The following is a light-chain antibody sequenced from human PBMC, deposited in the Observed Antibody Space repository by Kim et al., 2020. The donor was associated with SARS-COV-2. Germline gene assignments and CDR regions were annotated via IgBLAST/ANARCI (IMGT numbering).Light chain of an antibody. Sequence: SATVGDRVTLTCQASQDIKNHLNWYQQKPGKAPKVLIYDVANLETGVPSRFSGSGSGTDFTFTISSLQPEDIVTYYCQQYENKLTFGGGTKVDIK. J-gene: IGKJ4*01. CDR3: QQYENKLT. CDR2: DVA. V-gene: IGKV1-33*01. CDR1: QDIKNH.